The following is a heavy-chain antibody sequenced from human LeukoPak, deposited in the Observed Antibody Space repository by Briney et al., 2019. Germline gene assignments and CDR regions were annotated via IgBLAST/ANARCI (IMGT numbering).Heavy chain of an antibody. CDR3: VRHRLVVMPAAKSYYYYGLDV. D-gene: IGHD2-21*01. J-gene: IGHJ6*02. Sequence: GGSLRLSCVATGFTFRKYGMNWVRQAPGKGLEWVSSISSSSNYSYYADSMKGRIAISRDNAHNSLYLQINNLTAEDTALYYCVRHRLVVMPAAKSYYYYGLDVWGQGTTVTVSS. V-gene: IGHV3-21*06. CDR2: ISSSSNYS. CDR1: GFTFRKYG.